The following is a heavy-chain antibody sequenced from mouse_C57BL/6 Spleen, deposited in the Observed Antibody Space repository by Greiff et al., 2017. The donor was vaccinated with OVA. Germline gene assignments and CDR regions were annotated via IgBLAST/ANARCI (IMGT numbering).Heavy chain of an antibody. V-gene: IGHV8-8*01. CDR1: GFSLSTFGMG. CDR2: IWWDDDK. Sequence: QVTLKVSGPGILQPSQTLSLTCSFSGFSLSTFGMGVGWIRQPSGKGLEWLAHIWWDDDKYYNPALKSRRTISKDTSKNQVFLKIANVDTADTATYYCARHFYGSSYWYFDVWGTGTTVTVSS. D-gene: IGHD1-1*01. CDR3: ARHFYGSSYWYFDV. J-gene: IGHJ1*03.